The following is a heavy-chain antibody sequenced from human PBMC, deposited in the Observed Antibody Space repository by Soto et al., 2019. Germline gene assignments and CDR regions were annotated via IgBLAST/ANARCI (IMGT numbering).Heavy chain of an antibody. CDR1: GYSISSGYY. V-gene: IGHV4-38-2*01. CDR3: ARATDPLDGYLSWFDP. D-gene: IGHD2-21*01. CDR2: IYHSGST. Sequence: SETLSLTCAVSGYSISSGYYWGWIRQPPGEGLEWIGIIYHSGSTYYTPSLKSRVTISVDTSKNQFSLKLSSVTAADTAVYYCARATDPLDGYLSWFDPWGQGTLVTVSS. J-gene: IGHJ5*02.